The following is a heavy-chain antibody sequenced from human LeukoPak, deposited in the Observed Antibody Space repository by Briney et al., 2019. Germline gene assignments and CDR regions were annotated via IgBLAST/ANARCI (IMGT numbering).Heavy chain of an antibody. CDR3: ARSVRRSSSSQNGG. D-gene: IGHD6-6*01. J-gene: IGHJ4*02. V-gene: IGHV4-34*01. Sequence: SETLSLTCAVYGGSFSGYHWSWIRQPPGKGLEWIGEINHSGSTNYNPSLKSRVTISVGTSKNQFSLKLSSVTAADTAVYYCARSVRRSSSSQNGGWGQGTLVTVSS. CDR1: GGSFSGYH. CDR2: INHSGST.